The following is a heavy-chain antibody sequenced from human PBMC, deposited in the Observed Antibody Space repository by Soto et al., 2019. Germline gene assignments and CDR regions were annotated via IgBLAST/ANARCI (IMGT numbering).Heavy chain of an antibody. CDR1: GFTFSNTR. Sequence: PGGALRLSCAASGFTFSNTRMSWIRQAPGKGVEWVGQIKRKTDAGTPDYSAPVKGRFIMSRYDSKNTLYLQMNSLRTEDTAMYYCTTARLSGIYYDPGYWGQGILVTVSS. V-gene: IGHV3-15*01. D-gene: IGHD1-26*01. J-gene: IGHJ4*02. CDR2: IKRKTDAGTP. CDR3: TTARLSGIYYDPGY.